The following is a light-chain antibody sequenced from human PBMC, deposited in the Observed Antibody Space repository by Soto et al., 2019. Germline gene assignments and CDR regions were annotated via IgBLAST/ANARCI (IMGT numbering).Light chain of an antibody. CDR2: GAS. CDR1: QFVSRN. J-gene: IGKJ1*01. Sequence: MVLTHSPVTPSFCPRARATLSCRASQFVSRNLAWYQQKPGQAPRLLIYGASTRATGIPARFSGSGSGTEFTLTISRLEPEDFAVYYCQQYGSSIQTFGQGTKVDI. V-gene: IGKV3-20*01. CDR3: QQYGSSIQT.